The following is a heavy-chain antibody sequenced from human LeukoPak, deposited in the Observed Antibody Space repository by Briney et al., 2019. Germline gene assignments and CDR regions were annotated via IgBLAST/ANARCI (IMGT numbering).Heavy chain of an antibody. CDR2: IYHSGST. J-gene: IGHJ4*02. CDR3: ARDLVYSGGYYLDY. CDR1: GGSISSSNW. D-gene: IGHD1-26*01. V-gene: IGHV4-4*02. Sequence: SETLSLTCAVSGGSISSSNWWSWVRQPPGKGLEWIGEIYHSGSTNYNPSLKSRVTISVDKSKNQFSLKLSSVTAADTAVYYCARDLVYSGGYYLDYWGQGTLVTVSS.